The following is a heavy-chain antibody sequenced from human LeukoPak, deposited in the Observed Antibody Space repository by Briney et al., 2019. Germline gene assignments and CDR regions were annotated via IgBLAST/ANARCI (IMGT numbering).Heavy chain of an antibody. CDR2: ISPSGSST. CDR3: AKDRIAAAGRSTYYSYGMDV. Sequence: GGSLRLSCAASGFTFSSYAMSWVRQAPGKGLEWVSTISPSGSSTYYADSVKGRFTISRDNSKNTLYLQMNSLRAEDTAVYYCAKDRIAAAGRSTYYSYGMDVWGQGTTVTVSS. J-gene: IGHJ6*02. CDR1: GFTFSSYA. D-gene: IGHD6-13*01. V-gene: IGHV3-23*01.